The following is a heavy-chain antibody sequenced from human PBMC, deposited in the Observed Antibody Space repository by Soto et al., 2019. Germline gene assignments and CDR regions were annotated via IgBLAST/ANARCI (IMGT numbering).Heavy chain of an antibody. Sequence: PSETLSLTCTVSGGSINNYYWSWIRQPPGKGLEWIGYIYYSGTTNYNPSLKGRVTMSLDTPKNQFSLRLTSVTAADTAVYYCAREEWADCGGDCYSTVWGQGTLVTVS. CDR1: GGSINNYY. D-gene: IGHD2-21*02. CDR3: AREEWADCGGDCYSTV. V-gene: IGHV4-59*01. J-gene: IGHJ4*02. CDR2: IYYSGTT.